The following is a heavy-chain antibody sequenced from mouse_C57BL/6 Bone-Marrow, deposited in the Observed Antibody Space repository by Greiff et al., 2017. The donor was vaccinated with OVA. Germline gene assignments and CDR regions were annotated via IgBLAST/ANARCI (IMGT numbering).Heavy chain of an antibody. Sequence: EVKLMESGPGLVKPSQSLSLTCSVTGYSITSGYYWNWIRQFPGNKLEWMGYISYDGSNNYNPSLKNRISITRDTSKNQFFLKLNSVTTEDTATYYCARRWGYYGLYAMDYWGQGTSVTVSS. CDR1: GYSITSGYY. CDR2: ISYDGSN. J-gene: IGHJ4*01. V-gene: IGHV3-6*01. CDR3: ARRWGYYGLYAMDY. D-gene: IGHD1-1*01.